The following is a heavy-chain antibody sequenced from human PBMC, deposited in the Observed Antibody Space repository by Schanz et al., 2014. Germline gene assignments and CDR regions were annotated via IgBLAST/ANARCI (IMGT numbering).Heavy chain of an antibody. Sequence: VQLLESGGDLVQPGGSLRLSCVVSGFTFRGYAMSWVRQAPGKGLEWVAVIWYDGSNKDYADSVKGRFTISRDNSKNSVFLQMNGLRDEDTAVYYCATETYSSSWCFDYWGQGTLVTVSS. CDR1: GFTFRGYA. J-gene: IGHJ4*02. D-gene: IGHD6-13*01. CDR2: IWYDGSNK. V-gene: IGHV3-33*08. CDR3: ATETYSSSWCFDY.